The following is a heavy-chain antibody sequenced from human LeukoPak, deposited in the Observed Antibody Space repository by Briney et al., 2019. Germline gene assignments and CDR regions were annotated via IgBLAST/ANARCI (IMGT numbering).Heavy chain of an antibody. Sequence: GGSLRLSCAASGFTFSDYSTNWVRQAPGKGLEWVSAIIKSGSHIYYADSVKGRFTISRDNANNSLYLQMTGLRAEDTAVYYCARGRGGDNSNWFDPWGPGTLVTVSS. D-gene: IGHD4-23*01. CDR2: IIKSGSHI. V-gene: IGHV3-21*01. CDR1: GFTFSDYS. J-gene: IGHJ5*02. CDR3: ARGRGGDNSNWFDP.